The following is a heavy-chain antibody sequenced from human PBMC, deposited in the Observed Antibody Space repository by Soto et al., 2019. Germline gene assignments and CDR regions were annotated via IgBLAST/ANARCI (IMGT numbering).Heavy chain of an antibody. CDR1: GYTFTSYA. CDR3: ATERTGTYLWYFDY. D-gene: IGHD1-1*01. CDR2: INAGNGNT. Sequence: VASVKVSCKASGYTFTSYAMHWVRQAPGQRLEWMGWINAGNGNTKYSQKFQGRVTITRDTSASTAYMELSSLRSEDTAVYYCATERTGTYLWYFDYWGQGTLVTVSS. J-gene: IGHJ4*02. V-gene: IGHV1-3*01.